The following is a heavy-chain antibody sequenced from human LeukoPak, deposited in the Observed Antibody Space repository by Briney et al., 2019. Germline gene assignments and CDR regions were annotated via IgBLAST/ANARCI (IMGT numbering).Heavy chain of an antibody. Sequence: ASVKVSCKASGYTFTGYYMHWVRQAPGQGLEWMARINPNSGGTNYAQKFQGRVTMTRDTSISTAYMELSRLRSDDTAVYYCARLVVPAAMAMAVDYWGQGTLVTVSS. CDR1: GYTFTGYY. V-gene: IGHV1-2*06. CDR2: INPNSGGT. J-gene: IGHJ4*02. D-gene: IGHD2-2*01. CDR3: ARLVVPAAMAMAVDY.